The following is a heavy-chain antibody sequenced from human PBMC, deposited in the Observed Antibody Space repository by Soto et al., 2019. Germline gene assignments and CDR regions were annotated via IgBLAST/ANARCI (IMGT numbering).Heavy chain of an antibody. CDR3: ARATLQWNDVLYYFDY. CDR2: IFYSGST. D-gene: IGHD1-1*01. J-gene: IGHJ4*02. Sequence: SETLSLTCNVSGGSISTSRSYWAWIRQPPGKGLEWLANIFYSGSTNYNPSLKSRVTISVDTSKNQFSLKLSSVTAADTAVYYCARATLQWNDVLYYFDYWGQGTLVTVSS. V-gene: IGHV4-39*07. CDR1: GGSISTSRSY.